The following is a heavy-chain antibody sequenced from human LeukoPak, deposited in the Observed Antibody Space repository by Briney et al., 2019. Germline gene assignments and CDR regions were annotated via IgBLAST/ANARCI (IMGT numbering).Heavy chain of an antibody. Sequence: GGSLRLSCAASGFTFSSYWMHWVRQAPGKGLVWVSRINSDGSSTSYADSVKGRFTISRDNAKNTLYLQMNSLRAEDTAVYYCAKDQKRGYSYGYLLYYYYMDVWGKGTTVTISS. CDR1: GFTFSSYW. CDR2: INSDGSST. D-gene: IGHD5-18*01. V-gene: IGHV3-74*01. CDR3: AKDQKRGYSYGYLLYYYYMDV. J-gene: IGHJ6*03.